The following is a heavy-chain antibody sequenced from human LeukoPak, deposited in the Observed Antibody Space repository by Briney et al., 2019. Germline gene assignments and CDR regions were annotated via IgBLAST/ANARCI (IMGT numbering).Heavy chain of an antibody. CDR1: GFSFSTYW. Sequence: GGSLRLSCAASGFSFSTYWMYWVRQAPGKGLEWVGRIRSNSDGGTIDYAAPVKGRFTLSRDDSKDTLYLQMNSLQTEDTAVYYCATDFYDSTWGQGTLVTVSS. V-gene: IGHV3-15*07. J-gene: IGHJ5*02. CDR2: IRSNSDGGTI. CDR3: ATDFYDST. D-gene: IGHD3-22*01.